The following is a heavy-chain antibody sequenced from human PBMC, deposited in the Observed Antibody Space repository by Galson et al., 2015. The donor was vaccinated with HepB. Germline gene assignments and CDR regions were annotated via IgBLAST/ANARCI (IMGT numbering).Heavy chain of an antibody. J-gene: IGHJ5*02. CDR3: ARLNRDCSSTSCYGAGWFDP. Sequence: QSGAEVKKPGESLKISCRGSGYRFTSYWIGWVRQMPGKGLEWMGIIYPGDSDTRYSPSFQGQVTISADKSISTAYVQWSSLKASDTAMYYCARLNRDCSSTSCYGAGWFDPWGQGTLVTVSS. CDR2: IYPGDSDT. V-gene: IGHV5-51*03. CDR1: GYRFTSYW. D-gene: IGHD2-2*01.